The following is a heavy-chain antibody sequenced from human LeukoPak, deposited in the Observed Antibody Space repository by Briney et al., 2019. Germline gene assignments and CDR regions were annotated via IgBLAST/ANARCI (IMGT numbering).Heavy chain of an antibody. D-gene: IGHD5-24*01. CDR3: ARGRWSDY. V-gene: IGHV3-7*01. CDR2: IKEDGTEK. Sequence: GGPLRLSCAASGFPFSAYWMPWVRQAPGKGREWVANIKEDGTEKNYVDSVKGRFTISRDNVKKSLYLEMNSLRVEDTAVYYCARGRWSDYWGQGTQVTVSS. CDR1: GFPFSAYW. J-gene: IGHJ4*02.